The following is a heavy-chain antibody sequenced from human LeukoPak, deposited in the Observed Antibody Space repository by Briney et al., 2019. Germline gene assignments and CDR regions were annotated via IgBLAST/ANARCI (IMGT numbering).Heavy chain of an antibody. CDR1: GFTFSNYA. V-gene: IGHV3-23*01. CDR2: ISGSGGST. CDR3: AKTYYYDSSGYYYVFDY. J-gene: IGHJ4*02. Sequence: GGSLRLSCAASGFTFSNYAMSWVRQAPGKGLEWVSVISGSGGSTYYADSVKGRFTISRDNSKNTLYLQMNSLRAEDTAIYYCAKTYYYDSSGYYYVFDYWGQGTLVTVSS. D-gene: IGHD3-22*01.